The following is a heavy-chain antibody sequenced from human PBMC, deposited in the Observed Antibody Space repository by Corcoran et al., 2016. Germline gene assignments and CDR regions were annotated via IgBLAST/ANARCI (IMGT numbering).Heavy chain of an antibody. CDR3: ARDYYDGSRWWFDP. J-gene: IGHJ5*02. V-gene: IGHV1-69*01. CDR2: IIPIFGTA. D-gene: IGHD3-22*01. Sequence: VQLVQSGAVVKKPGSSVKVSCKASGGTFSSYAINWVRQAPGQGLDWVGGIIPIFGTANYAQKFQGRVTITADESTSTAYMELSSLRTEDTAVYYCARDYYDGSRWWFDPWGQGTLVTVSS. CDR1: GGTFSSYA.